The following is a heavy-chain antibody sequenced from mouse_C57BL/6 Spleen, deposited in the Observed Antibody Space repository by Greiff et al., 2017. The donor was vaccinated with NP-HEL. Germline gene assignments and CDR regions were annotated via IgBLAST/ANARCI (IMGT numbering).Heavy chain of an antibody. CDR3: ARRGAGGDYYAMDY. J-gene: IGHJ4*01. D-gene: IGHD3-3*01. CDR2: INPYNGGT. Sequence: EVQLQQSGPVLVKPGASVKMSCKASGYTFTDYYMNWVKQSHGKSLEWIGVINPYNGGTSYNQKFKGKATLTVDKSSSTAYMELNSLTSEDSAVYYCARRGAGGDYYAMDYWGQGTSVTVSS. CDR1: GYTFTDYY. V-gene: IGHV1-19*01.